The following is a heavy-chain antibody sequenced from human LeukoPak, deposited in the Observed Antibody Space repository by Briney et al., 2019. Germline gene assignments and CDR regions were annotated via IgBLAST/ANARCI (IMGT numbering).Heavy chain of an antibody. V-gene: IGHV4-34*01. CDR2: INHSGST. Sequence: SETLSLTCAVYGGSFSGYYWSWIRQPPGKGLEWIGEINHSGSTNYNPSLKSRVTISVDTSKNQFSLKLSSVTAADTAVYYCARRGYSYGFGVTSSYYMDVWGKGTTVTISS. J-gene: IGHJ6*03. CDR3: ARRGYSYGFGVTSSYYMDV. D-gene: IGHD5-18*01. CDR1: GGSFSGYY.